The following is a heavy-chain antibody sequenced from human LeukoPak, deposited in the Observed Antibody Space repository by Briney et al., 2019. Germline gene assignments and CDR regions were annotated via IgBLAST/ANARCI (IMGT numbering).Heavy chain of an antibody. J-gene: IGHJ4*02. Sequence: PGGSLRLSCAASGFTFSSYGMHWVRQAPGKGLEWVAFIRYDGSNKYYADSVKGRFTISRDNSKNTLYLQMNSLRAEDTAVYYCAGYSSSWYVCGLRYWGQGTLVTVSS. CDR3: AGYSSSWYVCGLRY. D-gene: IGHD6-13*01. CDR1: GFTFSSYG. V-gene: IGHV3-30*02. CDR2: IRYDGSNK.